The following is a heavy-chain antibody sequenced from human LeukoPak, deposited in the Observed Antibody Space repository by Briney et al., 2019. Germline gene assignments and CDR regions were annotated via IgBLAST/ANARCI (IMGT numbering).Heavy chain of an antibody. CDR1: GGSISSYY. Sequence: SETLSLTCTVSGGSISSYYWSWIRQPPGKGLEWIGFIYYNGNTNYNPSLKSRVTISEDSSKSQSSLKLTSVTAADTAVYYCARGVAGSGSTPKYWGQGTLVTVSS. V-gene: IGHV4-59*01. J-gene: IGHJ4*02. CDR3: ARGVAGSGSTPKY. CDR2: IYYNGNT. D-gene: IGHD1-26*01.